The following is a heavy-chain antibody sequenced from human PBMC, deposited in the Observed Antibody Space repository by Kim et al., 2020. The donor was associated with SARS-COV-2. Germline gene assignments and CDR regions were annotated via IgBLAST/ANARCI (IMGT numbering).Heavy chain of an antibody. Sequence: GGSLRLSCAASGFTFSSYAMHWVRQAPGKGLEWVAVISYDGSNKYYADSVKGRFTISRDNSKNTLYLQMNSLRADDTAVYYCARGLYSSSWWGYFDYWGPRTQVTLSS. J-gene: IGHJ4*02. D-gene: IGHD6-13*01. CDR2: ISYDGSNK. CDR1: GFTFSSYA. V-gene: IGHV3-30*04. CDR3: ARGLYSSSWWGYFDY.